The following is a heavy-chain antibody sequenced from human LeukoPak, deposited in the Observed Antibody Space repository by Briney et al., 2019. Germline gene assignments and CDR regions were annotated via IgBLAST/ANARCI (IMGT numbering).Heavy chain of an antibody. CDR3: ARDVVAAVGSFDY. Sequence: PSETLSLTCAVYGGSFSGYYWSWIRQPPGKGLEWIGEINHSGSTNSNPSLKSRVTISVDTSKNQFFLKLSSVTAADTAVYYCARDVVAAVGSFDYWGQGILVTVSS. J-gene: IGHJ4*02. CDR2: INHSGST. V-gene: IGHV4-34*01. CDR1: GGSFSGYY. D-gene: IGHD6-13*01.